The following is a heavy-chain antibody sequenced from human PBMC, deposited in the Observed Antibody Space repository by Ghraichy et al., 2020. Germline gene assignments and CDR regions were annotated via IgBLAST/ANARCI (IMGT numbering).Heavy chain of an antibody. CDR3: ARDRVTVPYGMDV. Sequence: SETLTLTCTVSGGSISSYYWSWIRQPPGKGLEWIGYIYYSGSTNYNPSLKSRVTISVDTSKNQFSLKLSSVTAADTAVYYCARDRVTVPYGMDVWGQGTTVTVSS. D-gene: IGHD2-21*02. CDR2: IYYSGST. CDR1: GGSISSYY. J-gene: IGHJ6*02. V-gene: IGHV4-59*01.